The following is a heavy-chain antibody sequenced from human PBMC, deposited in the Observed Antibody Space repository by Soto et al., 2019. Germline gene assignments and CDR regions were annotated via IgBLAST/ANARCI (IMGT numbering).Heavy chain of an antibody. CDR3: ARNRELGPGNPCYDY. V-gene: IGHV4-4*02. D-gene: IGHD1-1*01. CDR1: GDSIRSGNW. Sequence: QVQLQESGPGLVRPSGTLSLTCAVSGDSIRSGNWWSWARQAPQKGLEWLGEIYHSGTTMYNPSLKTRLTISVDKSKNQFSLTLISVTAADTAVYYCARNRELGPGNPCYDYWGHGTLVAVSS. CDR2: IYHSGTT. J-gene: IGHJ4*01.